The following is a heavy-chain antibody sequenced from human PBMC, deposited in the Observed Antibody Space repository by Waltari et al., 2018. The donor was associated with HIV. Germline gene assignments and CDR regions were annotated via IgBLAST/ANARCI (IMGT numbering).Heavy chain of an antibody. CDR2: ISYDGGTK. J-gene: IGHJ4*02. V-gene: IGHV3-30*18. CDR3: VKAKVVSAYYYSLEY. CDR1: GFTFSSYG. D-gene: IGHD3-22*01. Sequence: GFTFSSYGMHWVRQAPGKGLEWMAVISYDGGTKYYADSVKGRFIISRDNSRNTLYLQLSTLRPEDTALYFCVKAKVVSAYYYSLEYWGQGTLVTVSS.